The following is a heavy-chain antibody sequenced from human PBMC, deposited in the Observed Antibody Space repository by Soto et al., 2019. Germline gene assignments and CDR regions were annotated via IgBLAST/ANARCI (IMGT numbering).Heavy chain of an antibody. Sequence: SVKVSCKASGFTFSNSAVQWVRQARGQRLEWIGWIVVGSGNTNYAEKFHERVTITRDLSTSTAYMELSSLRSEDTAVYYCAGRYCSGGSCYNYYGMDVWGQGTTVTVS. CDR2: IVVGSGNT. CDR3: AGRYCSGGSCYNYYGMDV. V-gene: IGHV1-58*01. J-gene: IGHJ6*02. D-gene: IGHD2-15*01. CDR1: GFTFSNSA.